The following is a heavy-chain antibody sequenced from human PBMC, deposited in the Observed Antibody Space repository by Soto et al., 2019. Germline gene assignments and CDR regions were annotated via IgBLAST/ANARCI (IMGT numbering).Heavy chain of an antibody. CDR3: ARDLRSSSIGRGNWFDP. D-gene: IGHD3-10*01. J-gene: IGHJ5*02. Sequence: GASVKGSCKASGYTFTNYCISWVRQAPGQGLEWMGWINVYNGNTKYAQKLQGRVTMTTDTSTSTAYMELRSLRSDDTAVYYCARDLRSSSIGRGNWFDPWGQGTLVAVSS. CDR1: GYTFTNYC. CDR2: INVYNGNT. V-gene: IGHV1-18*01.